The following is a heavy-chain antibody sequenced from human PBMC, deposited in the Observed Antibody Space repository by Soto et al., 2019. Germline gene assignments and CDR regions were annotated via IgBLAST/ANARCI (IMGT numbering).Heavy chain of an antibody. J-gene: IGHJ5*02. V-gene: IGHV1-3*01. CDR3: ARVAYCSSTSCRLFDP. CDR1: GYTFTSYA. D-gene: IGHD2-2*01. Sequence: GASVKVSCKASGYTFTSYAMHWVRQVPGQRLEWMGWINAGNGNTKYSQKFQGRVTITRDTSASTAYMELSSLRSEDTAVYYCARVAYCSSTSCRLFDPWGQGTLVTVSS. CDR2: INAGNGNT.